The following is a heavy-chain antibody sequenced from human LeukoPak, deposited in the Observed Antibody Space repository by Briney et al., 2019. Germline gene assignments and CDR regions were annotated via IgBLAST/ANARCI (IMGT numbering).Heavy chain of an antibody. D-gene: IGHD2-21*02. CDR1: GYPFSSHA. CDR3: VREAGYCASVCLKSNWFDP. Sequence: GGSLRLSCAASGYPFSSHAMSWVRQPPGKGLEWVSAISNGKTYYADSVRGRFTISRDDSKNTVSLQMNSLRDEDTALYYCVREAGYCASVCLKSNWFDPWGQGTLVTVSS. CDR2: ISNGKT. V-gene: IGHV3-23*01. J-gene: IGHJ5*02.